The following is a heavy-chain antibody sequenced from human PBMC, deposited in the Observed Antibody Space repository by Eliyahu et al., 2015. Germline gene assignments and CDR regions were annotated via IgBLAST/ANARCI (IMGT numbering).Heavy chain of an antibody. D-gene: IGHD3-22*01. CDR1: GGXFSSYA. CDR3: ARVLGLDYDSSGYQGPYYLDY. J-gene: IGHJ4*02. CDR2: IIPIFGTA. Sequence: QVQLVQSGAEVKKPGSSVKVSCKAXGGXFSSYAIXWVRQAPGQGLEWMGGIIPIFGTAXYAQKFQGRVTITADESTSTAYMELSSLRSEDTAVYYCARVLGLDYDSSGYQGPYYLDYWGQGTLVTVSS. V-gene: IGHV1-69*01.